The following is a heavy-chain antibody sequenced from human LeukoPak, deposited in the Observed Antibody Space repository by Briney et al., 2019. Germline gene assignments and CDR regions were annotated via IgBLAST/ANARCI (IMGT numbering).Heavy chain of an antibody. CDR3: ARGPRNSDWYSIYY. D-gene: IGHD6-19*01. CDR1: GGSIRNYI. CDR2: IYTSGST. J-gene: IGHJ4*02. Sequence: PSETLSLTCTVSGGSIRNYIWSWVRQPAGKGLEWIGRIYTSGSTDYNPSLKSRVTMSVDTSKNQFSLKLNSVIAAHTAVYYCARGPRNSDWYSIYYCGQGTLATVSS. V-gene: IGHV4-4*07.